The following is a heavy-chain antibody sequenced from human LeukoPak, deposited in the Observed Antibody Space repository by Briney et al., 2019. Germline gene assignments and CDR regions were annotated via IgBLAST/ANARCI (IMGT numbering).Heavy chain of an antibody. Sequence: GGSLRLSCAASGFTFSSYEVNWVRQAPGKGLEWVSYISSSGSTIYYADSVKGRFTISRDNAKNSLYLQMNSLRAEDTAVYYCARDARSVLLWFGELSDYGMDVWGKGTTVTVSS. J-gene: IGHJ6*04. CDR2: ISSSGSTI. CDR1: GFTFSSYE. V-gene: IGHV3-48*03. D-gene: IGHD3-10*01. CDR3: ARDARSVLLWFGELSDYGMDV.